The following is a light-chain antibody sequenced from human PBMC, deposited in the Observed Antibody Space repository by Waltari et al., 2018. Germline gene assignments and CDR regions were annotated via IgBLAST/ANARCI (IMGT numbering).Light chain of an antibody. V-gene: IGLV2-14*03. CDR3: SSYSRSAFL. Sequence: QSALTQPASVSGSPGQSIPISRTGTSSYVGSYNYVSWYQQYPGRPPKLMIYDVSSRPSGVSNRFSGSKSGNTASLTISGLQPEDEATYYCSSYSRSAFLFGGGTKLTVL. J-gene: IGLJ2*01. CDR2: DVS. CDR1: SSYVGSYNY.